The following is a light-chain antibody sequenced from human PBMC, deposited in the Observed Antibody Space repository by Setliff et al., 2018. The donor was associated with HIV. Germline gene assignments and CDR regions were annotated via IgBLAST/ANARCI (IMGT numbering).Light chain of an antibody. J-gene: IGLJ1*01. V-gene: IGLV2-14*03. CDR3: SSYTNTPLYV. CDR2: DVS. CDR1: SSDVGGYNF. Sequence: QSALPQPASVSGSPGQSITISCTGTSSDVGGYNFVSWYQQHPGKAPKLMIYDVSNRPSGVSNRFSGSKSGNTASLTISGLQAEDEADYYCSSYTNTPLYVFGTWTYVTVL.